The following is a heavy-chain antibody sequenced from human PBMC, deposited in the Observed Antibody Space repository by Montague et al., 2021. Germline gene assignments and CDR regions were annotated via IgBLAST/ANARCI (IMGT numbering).Heavy chain of an antibody. CDR2: INTSGSTI. J-gene: IGHJ4*02. CDR1: GFPFSDYY. CDR3: ARIRKGADY. D-gene: IGHD3-16*01. Sequence: FRRLSCAASGFPFSDYYMSWIRQAPGKGLEWVSYINTSGSTIYYADSVKGRLTISRDNAKNSLYLQMNSLRAEDTAVYYCARIRKGADYWGQGTLVTVSS. V-gene: IGHV3-11*01.